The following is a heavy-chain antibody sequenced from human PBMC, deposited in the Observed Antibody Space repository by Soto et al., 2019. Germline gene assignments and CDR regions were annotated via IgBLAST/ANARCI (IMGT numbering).Heavy chain of an antibody. CDR3: ARGYYDSSGYHDY. Sequence: XGSLRLSCAASGFTFSSYAMHWVRQAPGKGLEWVAVISYDGSNKYYADSVKGRFTISRDNSKNTLYLQMNSLRAEDTAVYYCARGYYDSSGYHDYWGQGTLVTVSS. CDR1: GFTFSSYA. J-gene: IGHJ4*02. V-gene: IGHV3-30-3*01. D-gene: IGHD3-22*01. CDR2: ISYDGSNK.